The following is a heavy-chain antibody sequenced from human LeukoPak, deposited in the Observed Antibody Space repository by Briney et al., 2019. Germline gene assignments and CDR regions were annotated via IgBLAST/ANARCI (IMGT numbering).Heavy chain of an antibody. CDR2: IYYSGST. Sequence: SSETLSLTCTVSGGSISSYCWSWIRQPPGKGLEWIGYIYYSGSTNYNPSPKSRVTISVDTSKNQFSLKLSSVTAADTAVYYCARDRLRSWYFDLWGRGTLVTVSS. CDR3: ARDRLRSWYFDL. V-gene: IGHV4-59*01. CDR1: GGSISSYC. J-gene: IGHJ2*01. D-gene: IGHD4-17*01.